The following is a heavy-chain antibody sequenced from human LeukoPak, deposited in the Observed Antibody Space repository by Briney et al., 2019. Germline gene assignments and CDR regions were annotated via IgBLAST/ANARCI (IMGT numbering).Heavy chain of an antibody. CDR1: GATFSSYA. D-gene: IGHD3-22*01. Sequence: GASVKVSCKASGATFSSYAISWVRQAPGQGLEWMGGIIPIFGTANYAQKFQGRVTITADKSTSTAYMELSSLRSEDTAVYYCASRVPTMIDAFDIWGQGTMVTVSS. V-gene: IGHV1-69*06. CDR3: ASRVPTMIDAFDI. CDR2: IIPIFGTA. J-gene: IGHJ3*02.